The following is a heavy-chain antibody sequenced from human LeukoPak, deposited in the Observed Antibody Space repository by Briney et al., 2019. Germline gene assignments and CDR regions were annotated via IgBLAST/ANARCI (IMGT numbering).Heavy chain of an antibody. CDR1: GFTVSSNH. J-gene: IGHJ3*01. V-gene: IGHV3-53*01. CDR2: IYSGGTT. Sequence: PGGSLRLSCAASGFTVSSNHMSWVRQAPGKGLKWVSIIYSGGTTYYADSVKGRFTISRDNSKNTLYLQMNTLRAGDTAVYYCARDADYGGSPDAFDVWGRGTIVTVSS. CDR3: ARDADYGGSPDAFDV. D-gene: IGHD4-23*01.